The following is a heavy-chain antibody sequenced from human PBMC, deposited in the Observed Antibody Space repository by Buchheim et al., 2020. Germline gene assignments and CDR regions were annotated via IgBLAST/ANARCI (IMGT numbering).Heavy chain of an antibody. D-gene: IGHD2-2*01. CDR3: ARLTSLNCSSTSCYFKDVLRYFKPVRYFDY. Sequence: EVQLVESGGGLVQPGGSLRLSCAASGFTFSSYWMSWVRQAPGKGLEWVANIKQDGSEKYYVDSVKGRFTISRDNAKNSLYLQMNSLRAEDTAVYYCARLTSLNCSSTSCYFKDVLRYFKPVRYFDYWGQGTL. CDR2: IKQDGSEK. J-gene: IGHJ4*02. V-gene: IGHV3-7*01. CDR1: GFTFSSYW.